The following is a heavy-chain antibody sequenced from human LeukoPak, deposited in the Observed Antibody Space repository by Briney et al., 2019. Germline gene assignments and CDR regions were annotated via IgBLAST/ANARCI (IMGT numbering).Heavy chain of an antibody. J-gene: IGHJ4*02. CDR2: ISSSSSYI. D-gene: IGHD3-22*01. CDR3: ASVGGSGYYFGY. CDR1: GFTFSSYS. Sequence: GGSLRLSCAASGFTFSSYSMNWVRQAPGKGLEWVSSISSSSSYIYYADSVKGRFTISRDNAKNSLYLQMNSLRAEDTAVYYCASVGGSGYYFGYWGQGTLVTVSS. V-gene: IGHV3-21*01.